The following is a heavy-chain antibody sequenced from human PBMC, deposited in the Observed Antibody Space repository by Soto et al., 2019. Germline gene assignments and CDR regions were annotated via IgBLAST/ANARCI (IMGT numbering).Heavy chain of an antibody. CDR2: ISGYNDNT. V-gene: IGHV1-18*04. D-gene: IGHD3-3*01. CDR1: GYTFTSYG. CDR3: ARDDVLEWSHHYGMDV. J-gene: IGHJ6*02. Sequence: ASVKACSKAPGYTFTSYGISWVRHAPGQGLEWMGWISGYNDNTNYAQKLQGRVTMTTDTSASTAYMELRSLRSDDTAVYYCARDDVLEWSHHYGMDVWGQGTTVTVSS.